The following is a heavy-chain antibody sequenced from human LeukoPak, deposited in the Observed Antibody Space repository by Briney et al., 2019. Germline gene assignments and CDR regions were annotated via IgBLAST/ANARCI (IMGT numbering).Heavy chain of an antibody. CDR2: ISAYNGNT. Sequence: ASVKVSCKASGYTFTSYGISWVRQAPGQGLEWMVWISAYNGNTNYAQKLQGRVTMTTDTYTSTAYMELRSLRSDDTAVYYCARDRYSSSWANFDYWGQGTLVTVSS. CDR3: ARDRYSSSWANFDY. D-gene: IGHD6-13*01. J-gene: IGHJ4*02. V-gene: IGHV1-18*04. CDR1: GYTFTSYG.